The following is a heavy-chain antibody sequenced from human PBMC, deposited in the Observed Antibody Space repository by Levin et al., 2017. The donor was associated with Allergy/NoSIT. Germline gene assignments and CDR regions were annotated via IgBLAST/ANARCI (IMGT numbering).Heavy chain of an antibody. CDR1: GFTFSSYS. V-gene: IGHV3-48*01. CDR3: ARGGDYDSSGYYIDY. D-gene: IGHD3-22*01. J-gene: IGHJ4*02. Sequence: GGSLRLSCAASGFTFSSYSMNWVRQAPGKGLEWVSYISSSSSTIYYADSVKGRFTISRDNAKNSLYLQMNSLRAEDTAVYYCARGGDYDSSGYYIDYWGQGTLVTVSS. CDR2: ISSSSSTI.